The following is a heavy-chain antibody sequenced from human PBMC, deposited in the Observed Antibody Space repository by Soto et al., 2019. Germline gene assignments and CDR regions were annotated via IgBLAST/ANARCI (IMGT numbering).Heavy chain of an antibody. CDR3: AKESNKYSSSLLGRYFDS. CDR1: GFTFSSYV. CDR2: ISGGGSNT. Sequence: EVQLLESGGGLVQRGGSLRLSCAASGFTFSSYVMSWVSQVLGKGLAWVSGISGGGSNTFYADSVKGRFTISRDNSKNSLLLQMKRLGSEDTAVYYCAKESNKYSSSLLGRYFDSWGQGIGVTVSS. D-gene: IGHD4-4*01. J-gene: IGHJ4*02. V-gene: IGHV3-23*01.